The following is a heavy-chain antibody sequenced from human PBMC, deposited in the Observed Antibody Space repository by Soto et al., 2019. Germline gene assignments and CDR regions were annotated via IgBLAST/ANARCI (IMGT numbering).Heavy chain of an antibody. CDR1: GFSLSTSGVG. CDR3: AHVYGGYDNFDY. V-gene: IGHV2-5*02. Sequence: QITLKEAGPTLVKPTQTLTLTCTFSGFSLSTSGVGVGWIRQPPGKALEWLALIYWDDDKRYSPSLKSRLTITKETSKNQVVLTLTNMYPVDTATYYCAHVYGGYDNFDYWGQGTLVTVSS. CDR2: IYWDDDK. J-gene: IGHJ4*02. D-gene: IGHD5-12*01.